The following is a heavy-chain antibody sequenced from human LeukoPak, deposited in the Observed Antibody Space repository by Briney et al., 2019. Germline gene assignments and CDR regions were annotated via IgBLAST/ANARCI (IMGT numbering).Heavy chain of an antibody. D-gene: IGHD6-19*01. CDR1: GFTFSSYS. V-gene: IGHV3-21*01. CDR2: ISSSSSYI. CDR3: ARFWGSGWYSSWFDP. Sequence: GGSLRLSCAASGFTFSSYSMNWVRQAPGKGLEWVSSISSSSSYIYYADSVKGRFTISRDNAKNSLYLQMNSLRAEDTAVYYCARFWGSGWYSSWFDPWGQGTLVTVSS. J-gene: IGHJ5*02.